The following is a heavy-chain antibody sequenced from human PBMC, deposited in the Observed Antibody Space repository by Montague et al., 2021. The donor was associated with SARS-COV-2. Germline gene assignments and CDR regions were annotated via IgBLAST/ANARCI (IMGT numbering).Heavy chain of an antibody. CDR2: XDWXSYK. CDR1: GFSLSTSGIC. J-gene: IGHJ6*02. Sequence: PALVTSTQTFTLPCTFSGFSLSTSGICVSWIRQPPGKALEWLAPXDWXSYKYYSTSLKTRLTISKDTSKNPVVLTMTNMDPVDTATYYCARMDILTGYYAYGMDVWGQGTTVTVSS. D-gene: IGHD3-9*01. CDR3: ARMDILTGYYAYGMDV. V-gene: IGHV2-70*01.